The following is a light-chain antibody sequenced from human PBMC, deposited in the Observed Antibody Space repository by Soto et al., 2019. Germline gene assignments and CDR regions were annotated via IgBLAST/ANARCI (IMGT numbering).Light chain of an antibody. J-gene: IGLJ1*01. CDR3: AAWDDSLNGYV. Sequence: QSVLTQPPSANGTPRQRGTISCSGSSSNIGSNTVNWYQQLPGTAPKLLIYSNNQRPSGVPDRFSGSKSGTSASLAISGLQSEDEADYYCAAWDDSLNGYVFGTGTKVTVL. CDR1: SSNIGSNT. CDR2: SNN. V-gene: IGLV1-44*01.